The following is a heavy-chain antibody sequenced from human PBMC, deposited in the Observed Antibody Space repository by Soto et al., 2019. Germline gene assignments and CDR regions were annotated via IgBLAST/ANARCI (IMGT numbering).Heavy chain of an antibody. V-gene: IGHV3-48*02. J-gene: IGHJ4*02. D-gene: IGHD2-21*02. CDR2: ISGDRAYI. CDR1: GFTFSAYS. CDR3: ARQVYTVVTQMDF. Sequence: LRLSCVASGFTFSAYSMNWVRQAPGKGLEWLSYISGDRAYIYYADSVRGRFTISRDNAENSLYLQMDNLRDEDTALYYCARQVYTVVTQMDFWGQGTLVTVSS.